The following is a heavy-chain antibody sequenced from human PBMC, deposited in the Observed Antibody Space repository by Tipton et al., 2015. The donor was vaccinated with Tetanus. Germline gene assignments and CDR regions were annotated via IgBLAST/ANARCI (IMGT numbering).Heavy chain of an antibody. Sequence: TLSLTCTVSGGSVSSGSYYWSWIRQPPGKGLEWIGYIYYSGSTNYNPSLKSRVTISVDTSKDQFSLKLSSVTAADTAVYYCARALPGGTQRIIWFDPGGQGTRVTVSS. J-gene: IGHJ5*02. V-gene: IGHV4-61*01. CDR1: GGSVSSGSYY. CDR3: ARALPGGTQRIIWFDP. CDR2: IYYSGST. D-gene: IGHD3-16*01.